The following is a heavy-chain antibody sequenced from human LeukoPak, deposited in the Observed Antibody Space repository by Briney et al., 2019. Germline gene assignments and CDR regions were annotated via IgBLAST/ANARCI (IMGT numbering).Heavy chain of an antibody. D-gene: IGHD2-2*01. Sequence: GGSLRLSCAASGFMFSSNWMSWVRLAPGKGLEWVAVIWYDGSNKYYADSVKGRFTISRDNSKNTLYLQMNSLRAEDTAVYYCASLYCSSTSCPQGIDYWGQGTLVTVSS. J-gene: IGHJ4*02. CDR1: GFMFSSNW. V-gene: IGHV3-33*08. CDR2: IWYDGSNK. CDR3: ASLYCSSTSCPQGIDY.